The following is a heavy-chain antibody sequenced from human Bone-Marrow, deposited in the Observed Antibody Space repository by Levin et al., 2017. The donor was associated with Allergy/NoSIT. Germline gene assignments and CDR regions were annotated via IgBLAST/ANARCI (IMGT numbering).Heavy chain of an antibody. CDR1: GFTFSSYS. Sequence: GGSLRLSCAASGFTFSSYSMNWVRQAPGKGLEWVSSISSSSSYIYYADSVKGRFTISRDNAKNSLYLQMNSLRAEDTAVYYCARGFGLRDGYNWGYYGMDVWGQGTTVTVSS. V-gene: IGHV3-21*01. D-gene: IGHD5-24*01. J-gene: IGHJ6*02. CDR3: ARGFGLRDGYNWGYYGMDV. CDR2: ISSSSSYI.